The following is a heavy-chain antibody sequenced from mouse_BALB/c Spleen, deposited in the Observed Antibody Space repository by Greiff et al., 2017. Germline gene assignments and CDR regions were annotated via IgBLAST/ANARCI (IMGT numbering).Heavy chain of an antibody. J-gene: IGHJ2*01. CDR1: GFTFSDYG. D-gene: IGHD4-1*01. Sequence: VMLVESGGGLVQPGGSRKLSCAASGFTFSDYGMAWVRQAPGKGPEWVAFISNLAYSIYYADTVTGRFTISRENAKNTLYLEMSSLRSEDTAMYYCAKTGTGYFDYWGQGTTLTVSS. CDR2: ISNLAYSI. CDR3: AKTGTGYFDY. V-gene: IGHV5-15*02.